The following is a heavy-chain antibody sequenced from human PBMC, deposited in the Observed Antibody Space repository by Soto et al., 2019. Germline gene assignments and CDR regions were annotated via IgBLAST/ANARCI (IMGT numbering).Heavy chain of an antibody. CDR3: ARDDCSTTSCYIAYYGMDV. V-gene: IGHV3-30-3*01. CDR2: ISYDGSNK. J-gene: IGHJ6*02. D-gene: IGHD2-2*01. Sequence: GGSLRLSCAASGVTLSNYALHWVRQAPGKGLEWVAVISYDGSNKYYADSVKGRFTISRDNSKNTLYLQMNSLRPEDTAVYYCARDDCSTTSCYIAYYGMDVWGQGTTVTVS. CDR1: GVTLSNYA.